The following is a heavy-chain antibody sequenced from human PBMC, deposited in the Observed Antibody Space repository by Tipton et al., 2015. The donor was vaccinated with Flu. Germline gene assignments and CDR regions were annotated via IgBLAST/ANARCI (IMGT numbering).Heavy chain of an antibody. CDR3: ASLTGDDY. D-gene: IGHD7-27*01. Sequence: AVSGFIFSNYEINWVRLAPGKGLEWVSYISSSGSTISYADSVKGRFTISRDNAKNSLYLQMNSLRAEDTAVYYCASLTGDDYWGQGALVTVSS. CDR1: GFIFSNYE. J-gene: IGHJ4*02. CDR2: ISSSGSTI. V-gene: IGHV3-48*03.